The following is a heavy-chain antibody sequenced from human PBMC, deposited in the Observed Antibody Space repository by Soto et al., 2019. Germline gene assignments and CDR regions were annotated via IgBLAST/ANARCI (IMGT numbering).Heavy chain of an antibody. CDR3: ARVGRRGGGGDY. CDR2: IKPDGSEK. D-gene: IGHD3-16*01. V-gene: IGHV3-7*04. Sequence: EVQLVESGGGLVQPGGSLRLSCAASGFTFSSYWMSWVRQAPGKGLEWVANIKPDGSEKYYVDSVKGRFTISRDNAKNSRYRQMNSLRAEDTAVYYCARVGRRGGGGDYWGQGTLVTVCS. CDR1: GFTFSSYW. J-gene: IGHJ4*02.